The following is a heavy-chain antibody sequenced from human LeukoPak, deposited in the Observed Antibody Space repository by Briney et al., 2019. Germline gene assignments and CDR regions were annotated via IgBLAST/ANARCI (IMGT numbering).Heavy chain of an antibody. V-gene: IGHV4-31*03. D-gene: IGHD5-12*01. Sequence: SETLSLTCTVSGGSISSGGYYWSWIRQHPGKGLEWIGYIYYSGSTYYNPSLKSRVTISVDTSKNQFSLKLSSVTAADTAVYYCARAPRGGYDSFDYWGQGTLVTVSS. CDR3: ARAPRGGYDSFDY. J-gene: IGHJ4*02. CDR2: IYYSGST. CDR1: GGSISSGGYY.